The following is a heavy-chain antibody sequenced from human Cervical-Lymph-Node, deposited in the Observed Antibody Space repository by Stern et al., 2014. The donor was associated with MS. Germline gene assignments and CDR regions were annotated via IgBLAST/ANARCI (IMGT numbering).Heavy chain of an antibody. CDR2: INAGNGNT. CDR1: GYTFTSYA. V-gene: IGHV1-3*01. J-gene: IGHJ4*02. D-gene: IGHD3-16*01. Sequence: QVQLVQSGAEVKKPGASVKVSCKASGYTFTSYAMHWVRQAPGQGLEWMGWINAGNGNTKYSQKFQGRVTIARDTSASTADMELSSLRSEDTAVYYCAINRVWGGTDYWGQGTLVTVSS. CDR3: AINRVWGGTDY.